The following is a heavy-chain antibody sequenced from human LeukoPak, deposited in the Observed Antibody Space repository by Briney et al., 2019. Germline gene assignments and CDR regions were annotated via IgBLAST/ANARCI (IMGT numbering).Heavy chain of an antibody. J-gene: IGHJ4*02. Sequence: SETLSLTCTVSGGSFNNYYWSWIRQPPGKGLEWIGYIYYRGSTNYNPDLKSRVTISIDTSKNQFSLKQNSVTAADTAVYYCASGERRYSYCPLDYWGQGILVTVSS. CDR2: IYYRGST. D-gene: IGHD5-18*01. CDR3: ASGERRYSYCPLDY. V-gene: IGHV4-59*08. CDR1: GGSFNNYY.